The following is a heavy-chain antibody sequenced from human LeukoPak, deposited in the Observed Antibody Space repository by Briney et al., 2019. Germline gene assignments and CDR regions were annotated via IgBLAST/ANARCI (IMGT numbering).Heavy chain of an antibody. Sequence: GASVKVSCKASGYTFTSYYMHWVRQAPGQGLEWMGIINPSGGSTSYAQKFQGRVTMTRDTSTSTVYMELSSLGSEDTAVYYCARTDSGEDWFDPWGQGTLVTVSS. CDR2: INPSGGST. V-gene: IGHV1-46*01. J-gene: IGHJ5*02. CDR1: GYTFTSYY. CDR3: ARTDSGEDWFDP. D-gene: IGHD1-26*01.